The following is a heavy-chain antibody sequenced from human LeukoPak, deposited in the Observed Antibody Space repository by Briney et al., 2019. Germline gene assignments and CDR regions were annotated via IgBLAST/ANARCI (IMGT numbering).Heavy chain of an antibody. J-gene: IGHJ4*02. CDR2: INHSGST. CDR3: ARGLRSGGNAY. V-gene: IGHV4-34*01. Sequence: PSETLSLTCTVSGGSISSYYWSWIRQPPGKGLEWIGEINHSGSTNYNPSLKSRVTISVDTSKNQFSLKLSSVTAADTAVYYCARGLRSGGNAYWGQGTLVTVSS. CDR1: GGSISSYY. D-gene: IGHD4-23*01.